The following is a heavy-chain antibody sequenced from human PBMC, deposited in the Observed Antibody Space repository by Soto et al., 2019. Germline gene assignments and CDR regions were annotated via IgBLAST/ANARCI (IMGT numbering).Heavy chain of an antibody. Sequence: EVQLVETGGGLVQPGGSLRLSCAASGFTFNNNWMHWVRQAPGKGLVWISRIKSDGTTTTYADFVKGLFIISRDNAKNTVYLQVNSLGGEDTAVYYCTRGGATGAGIYHFENWGQGTLVTVSS. D-gene: IGHD3-10*01. J-gene: IGHJ4*02. CDR1: GFTFNNNW. CDR2: IKSDGTTT. V-gene: IGHV3-74*01. CDR3: TRGGATGAGIYHFEN.